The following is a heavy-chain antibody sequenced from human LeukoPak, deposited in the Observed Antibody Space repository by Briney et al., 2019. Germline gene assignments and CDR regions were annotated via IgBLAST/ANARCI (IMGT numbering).Heavy chain of an antibody. J-gene: IGHJ6*02. CDR3: ASSPQNAPFYYYYGMDV. D-gene: IGHD1-1*01. CDR1: GLTVSSNY. V-gene: IGHV3-53*01. CDR2: IYSGGST. Sequence: HPGGSLRLSCAASGLTVSSNYMSWVRQAPGKGLEWVSVIYSGGSTYYADSVKGRFTISRDNSKNTLYLQMNSLRAEDTAVYYCASSPQNAPFYYYYGMDVWGQGTTVTVSS.